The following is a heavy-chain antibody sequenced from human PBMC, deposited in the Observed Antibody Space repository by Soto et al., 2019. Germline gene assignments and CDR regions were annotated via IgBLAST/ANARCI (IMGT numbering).Heavy chain of an antibody. J-gene: IGHJ6*02. V-gene: IGHV4-59*01. D-gene: IGHD1-7*01. CDR2: IYYSGST. CDR1: GGSISSYY. CDR3: ARSLSGVWNYVNYYGMDV. Sequence: SETLSLTCTVSGGSISSYYWSWIRQPPGKGLEWIGYIYYSGSTNYNPSLKSRVTISVDTSKNQFSLKLSSVTAADTAVYYCARSLSGVWNYVNYYGMDVWGQGTTVTVSS.